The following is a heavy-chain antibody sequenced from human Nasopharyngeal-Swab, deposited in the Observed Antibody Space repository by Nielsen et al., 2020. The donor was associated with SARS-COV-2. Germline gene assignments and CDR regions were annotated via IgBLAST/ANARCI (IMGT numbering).Heavy chain of an antibody. CDR2: IKSKTDGGTT. J-gene: IGHJ4*02. CDR1: GFTFSNAW. CDR3: TTDPMTTVTY. V-gene: IGHV3-15*01. D-gene: IGHD4-17*01. Sequence: VSLEISCAVSGFTFSNAWMSWVRQAPGKGLEWVGRIKSKTDGGTTDYAAPVKGRFTTSRDDSKNTLYLQMNSLKTEDTAVYYCTTDPMTTVTYWGQGTLVTVSS.